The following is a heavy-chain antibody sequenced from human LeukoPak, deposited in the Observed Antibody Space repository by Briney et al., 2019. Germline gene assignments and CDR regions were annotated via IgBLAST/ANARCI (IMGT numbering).Heavy chain of an antibody. V-gene: IGHV5-51*01. Sequence: GESLKISCKGSGYSFTSYWIGWVRQMPGKGLEWMGIIYPGDSDTRYSPPFQGQVTISADKSISTAYLQWSSLKASDTAMYYCARLRYCSGGSCYSFDYWGQGTLVTVSS. CDR2: IYPGDSDT. CDR1: GYSFTSYW. J-gene: IGHJ4*02. D-gene: IGHD2-15*01. CDR3: ARLRYCSGGSCYSFDY.